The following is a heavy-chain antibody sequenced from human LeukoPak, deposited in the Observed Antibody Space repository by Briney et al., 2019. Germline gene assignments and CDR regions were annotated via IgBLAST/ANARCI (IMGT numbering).Heavy chain of an antibody. CDR2: ISAYNGNT. J-gene: IGHJ3*02. CDR1: GYTFTSYG. Sequence: ASVKVSCKASGYTFTSYGISWVRQAPGQGLEWMGWISAYNGNTNYAQKLQGRVTMTTDTSTSTAYMELRSLRSDDTAVYYCARDPILYYDILTGFPTHGAFDIWGQGTMVTVSS. V-gene: IGHV1-18*01. CDR3: ARDPILYYDILTGFPTHGAFDI. D-gene: IGHD3-9*01.